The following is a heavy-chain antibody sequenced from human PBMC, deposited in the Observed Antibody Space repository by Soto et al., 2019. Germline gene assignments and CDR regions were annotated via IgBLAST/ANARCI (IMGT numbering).Heavy chain of an antibody. CDR2: ISYDGSNK. J-gene: IGHJ4*02. Sequence: GGSLRLSCAASGFTFSSYGMHWVRQAPGKGLEWVAVISYDGSNKYYADSVKGRFTISRDNSKNTLYLQMNSLRAEDTAVYYCAKDRYYDSSGYYDYWGEGTLVTVSS. V-gene: IGHV3-30*18. D-gene: IGHD3-22*01. CDR1: GFTFSSYG. CDR3: AKDRYYDSSGYYDY.